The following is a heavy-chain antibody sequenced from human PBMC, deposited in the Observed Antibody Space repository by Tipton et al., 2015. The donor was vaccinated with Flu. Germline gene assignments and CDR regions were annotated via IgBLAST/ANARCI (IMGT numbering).Heavy chain of an antibody. Sequence: SLRLSCAASGFIFTDYWMAWVRQAPGKGLEWVANINYNGSTIYYVDSVKGRFTISRDNAKNSLYLQMNSLRAEDTAIYYCARDHPPSITVLGEITDYFGMDVWGQGP. V-gene: IGHV3-7*03. CDR3: ARDHPPSITVLGEITDYFGMDV. D-gene: IGHD3-3*01. CDR2: INYNGSTI. CDR1: GFIFTDYW. J-gene: IGHJ6*02.